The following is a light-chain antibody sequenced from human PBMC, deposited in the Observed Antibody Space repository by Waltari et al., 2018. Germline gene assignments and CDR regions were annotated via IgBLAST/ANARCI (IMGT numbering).Light chain of an antibody. CDR3: QKYNSGPRGGFA. CDR2: AAS. Sequence: DIQMTQSPSSLSASVGDRVTITCRASPGISNYLAWYQQKPGKVPTLLIYAASTLQSGVPSRFSGSGSGMDFTLTISSLQPEDVATYYCQKYNSGPRGGFAFGPGTKVEI. J-gene: IGKJ3*01. V-gene: IGKV1-27*01. CDR1: PGISNY.